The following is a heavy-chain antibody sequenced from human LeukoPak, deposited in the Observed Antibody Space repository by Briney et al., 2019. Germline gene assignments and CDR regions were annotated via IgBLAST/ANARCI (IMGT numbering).Heavy chain of an antibody. CDR3: ARGDLLVDFDY. V-gene: IGHV1-69*05. CDR1: VGTFSSYA. J-gene: IGHJ4*02. CDR2: IIPIFGTA. D-gene: IGHD1-26*01. Sequence: SVKVSCKASVGTFSSYAVSWVRQAPGQGLEWMGGIIPIFGTANYAQKFQGRVTITTDESTSTAYMELSSLRSEDTAVYYCARGDLLVDFDYWGQGTLVTVSS.